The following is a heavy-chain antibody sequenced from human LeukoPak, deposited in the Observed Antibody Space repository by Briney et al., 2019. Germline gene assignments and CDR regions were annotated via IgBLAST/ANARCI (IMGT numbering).Heavy chain of an antibody. CDR2: INPTGSST. CDR3: AREESGGYFDY. V-gene: IGHV1-46*01. Sequence: ATVKVSCKASGYTLTNYYMHWVRQAPGQGLEWMGLINPTGSSTNYAQKFRGRVTMTRGTSTSTVYMELSSLRSEDTAVYYCAREESGGYFDYWGQGTLVTVSS. J-gene: IGHJ4*02. D-gene: IGHD2-8*02. CDR1: GYTLTNYY.